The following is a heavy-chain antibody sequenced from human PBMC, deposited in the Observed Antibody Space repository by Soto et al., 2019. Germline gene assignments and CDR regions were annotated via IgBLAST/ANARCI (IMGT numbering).Heavy chain of an antibody. CDR1: GFTFSSFA. V-gene: IGHV3-23*01. D-gene: IGHD3-9*01. J-gene: IGHJ5*02. Sequence: PGGSLRLSCAASGFTFSSFAMSWVRQAPGKGLEWVSAIGSRGDSTYYADSVKGRFTISRDNSKNTLYLQLSSLRSEDTAVYYCARARGGEDVLTGIYWFDPWGQGTLVTVSS. CDR2: IGSRGDST. CDR3: ARARGGEDVLTGIYWFDP.